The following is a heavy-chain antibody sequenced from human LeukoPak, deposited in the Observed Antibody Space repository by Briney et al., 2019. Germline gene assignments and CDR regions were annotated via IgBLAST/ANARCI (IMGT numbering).Heavy chain of an antibody. V-gene: IGHV3-15*01. D-gene: IGHD3-3*01. Sequence: PGGSLRLSCAASGFTVSNAWMSGVRQAPGKGLEWDGRIKSKTDGGTTDYAAPVKGGFTISRDDSKNTLYLQMNSLKTENTAVYYCTTDQVDFWSGYYPKYWGQGTLVTVSS. J-gene: IGHJ4*02. CDR3: TTDQVDFWSGYYPKY. CDR2: IKSKTDGGTT. CDR1: GFTVSNAW.